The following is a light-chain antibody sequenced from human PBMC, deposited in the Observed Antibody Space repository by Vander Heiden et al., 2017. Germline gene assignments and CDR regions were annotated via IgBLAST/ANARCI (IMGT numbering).Light chain of an antibody. CDR2: GAS. Sequence: EIVMTQSPATLSVSPGERATLSCRASQSVSSNLAWYQQKPGQAPRLLIYGASTRATGIPARFSGSGSGTEFILTISSLQSEDFAVYYCQQDNNWPLTFGGGTKVEIK. CDR3: QQDNNWPLT. J-gene: IGKJ4*01. V-gene: IGKV3-15*01. CDR1: QSVSSN.